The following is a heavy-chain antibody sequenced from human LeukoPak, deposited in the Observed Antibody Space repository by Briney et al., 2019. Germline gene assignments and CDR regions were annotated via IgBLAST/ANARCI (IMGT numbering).Heavy chain of an antibody. J-gene: IGHJ5*02. CDR2: IWSDASNQ. D-gene: IGHD6-13*01. Sequence: GTSLRLSCAASGFSFSTYAMHWVRQAPGKGLDWVAMIWSDASNQYYADSVKGRFTISRDNSKNTLYLQLNSLRAEDTAVYYCATERDSSWTFDPWGQGTLVTVSS. CDR1: GFSFSTYA. CDR3: ATERDSSWTFDP. V-gene: IGHV3-33*01.